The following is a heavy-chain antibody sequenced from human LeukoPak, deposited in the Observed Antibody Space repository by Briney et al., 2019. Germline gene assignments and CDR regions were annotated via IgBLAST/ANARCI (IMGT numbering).Heavy chain of an antibody. J-gene: IGHJ4*02. D-gene: IGHD1-1*01. CDR1: GYTVIIFG. V-gene: IGHV1-18*01. CDR3: ARKSNWAYYFDY. Sequence: ASVSVSGTASGYTVIIFGISWVRQAPGEGREWMGWINNYDGNTKYAENPEDRVTLTTDASASTVYMVVRSLRSDDTAVYFCARKSNWAYYFDYWGPGTLLTVSS. CDR2: INNYDGNT.